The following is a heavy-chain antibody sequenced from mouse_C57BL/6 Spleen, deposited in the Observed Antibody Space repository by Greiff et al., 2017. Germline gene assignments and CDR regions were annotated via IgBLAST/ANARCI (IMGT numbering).Heavy chain of an antibody. CDR1: GYSITSGYY. Sequence: ESGPGLVKPSQSLSLTCSVTGYSITSGYYWNWIRQFPGNKLEWMGYISYDGSNNYNPSLKNRISITRDTSKNQFFLKLKSVTTEDTATYYCAGHYYGSSYAYAMDYWGQGTSVTVSS. D-gene: IGHD1-1*01. CDR3: AGHYYGSSYAYAMDY. J-gene: IGHJ4*01. V-gene: IGHV3-6*01. CDR2: ISYDGSN.